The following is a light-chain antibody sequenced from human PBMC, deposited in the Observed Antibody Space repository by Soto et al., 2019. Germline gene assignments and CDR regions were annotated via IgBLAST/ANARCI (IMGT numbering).Light chain of an antibody. J-gene: IGKJ2*01. CDR2: KVS. V-gene: IGKV2-30*01. CDR3: MQGTHWPHT. Sequence: DVVMTQSPLSLPVTLGQPASISCRSSQSLVYSDGNTYLNWFQQRPGQSPRRLICKVSDRDSGVPDRFSGSGSGTDFTLKISRAEAEDVAVSYRMQGTHWPHTFGQGTKLEIK. CDR1: QSLVYSDGNTY.